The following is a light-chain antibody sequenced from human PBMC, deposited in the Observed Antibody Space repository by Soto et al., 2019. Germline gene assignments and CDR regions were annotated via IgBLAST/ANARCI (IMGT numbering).Light chain of an antibody. Sequence: DIQMTQSPFSLSASLGDRVTITCRASQSISDYLNWYQQKPGKGPNLLIFAASSLQVGVPSRFSGSWSGTDFTLTISSLQPEDFATYFCQHSHSAPFTFGPGTTVDIK. CDR1: QSISDY. CDR3: QHSHSAPFT. J-gene: IGKJ3*01. CDR2: AAS. V-gene: IGKV1-39*01.